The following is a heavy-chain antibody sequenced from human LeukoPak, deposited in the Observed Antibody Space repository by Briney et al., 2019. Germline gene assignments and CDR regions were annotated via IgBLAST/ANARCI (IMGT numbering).Heavy chain of an antibody. J-gene: IGHJ5*02. Sequence: SETLSLTCAVYGGSFSGYYWSWIRQPPGKGLEWIGEINHSGSTNYNPSLKSRVTISVDTSKNQFSLKLSSVTAADTAVYYCARALRRLRSLVGATGVGRNNWFDPWGQGTLVTVSS. CDR2: INHSGST. D-gene: IGHD1-26*01. CDR1: GGSFSGYY. V-gene: IGHV4-34*01. CDR3: ARALRRLRSLVGATGVGRNNWFDP.